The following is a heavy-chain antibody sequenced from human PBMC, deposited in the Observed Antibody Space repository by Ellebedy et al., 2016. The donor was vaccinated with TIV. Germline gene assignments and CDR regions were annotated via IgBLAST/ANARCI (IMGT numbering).Heavy chain of an antibody. V-gene: IGHV3-21*01. Sequence: GGSLRLSXAASGFTFSSYSMNWVRQAPGKGLEWVSSISSSSSYIYYADSVKGRFTISRDNAKNSLYLQMNSLRAEDTAVYYCARVYYDFWSGYYLWGQGTLVTVSS. CDR2: ISSSSSYI. CDR3: ARVYYDFWSGYYL. J-gene: IGHJ4*02. CDR1: GFTFSSYS. D-gene: IGHD3-3*01.